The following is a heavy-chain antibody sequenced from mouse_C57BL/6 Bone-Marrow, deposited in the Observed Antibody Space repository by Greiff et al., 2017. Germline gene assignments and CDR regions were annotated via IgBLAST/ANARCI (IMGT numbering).Heavy chain of an antibody. CDR2: INPSTGGT. CDR3: ARWVLRCEYYFDY. Sequence: EVQLQQSGPELVKPGASVKISCKASGYSFTGYYMNWVKQSPEKSLEWIGEINPSTGGTTYNQKFKAKATLTVDKSSSTAYMQLKSLTSEDSAVYYCARWVLRCEYYFDYWGQGTTLTVSS. V-gene: IGHV1-42*01. CDR1: GYSFTGYY. D-gene: IGHD1-1*01. J-gene: IGHJ2*01.